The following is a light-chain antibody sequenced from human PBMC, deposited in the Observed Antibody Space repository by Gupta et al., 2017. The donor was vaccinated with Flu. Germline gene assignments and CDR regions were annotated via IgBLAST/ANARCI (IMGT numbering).Light chain of an antibody. J-gene: IGKJ1*01. CDR3: QQSYSSPRT. V-gene: IGKV1-39*01. Sequence: DIQMTQSPSSLSASVGDRVTITCRASQSISSYLNWYQQKPGKAPKLLIYAASSLQSAVPSRYSDSGSVTDFTLTISSLQPEDFATYYCQQSYSSPRTFGQETRLEIK. CDR2: AAS. CDR1: QSISSY.